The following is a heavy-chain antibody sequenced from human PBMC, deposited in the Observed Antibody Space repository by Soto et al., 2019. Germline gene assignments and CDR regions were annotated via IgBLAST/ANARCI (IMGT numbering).Heavy chain of an antibody. CDR2: INAGNGNT. J-gene: IGHJ6*02. V-gene: IGHV1-3*01. Sequence: GASVKVSCKASGYTFTSYAMHWVRQAPGQRLEWMGWINAGNGNTKYSQKFKGRVTITRDTSASTAYMELSSLSFEDTAVYYCAIVPGSGWYESYYYYGMDVWGQGTTVTVSS. D-gene: IGHD6-19*01. CDR3: AIVPGSGWYESYYYYGMDV. CDR1: GYTFTSYA.